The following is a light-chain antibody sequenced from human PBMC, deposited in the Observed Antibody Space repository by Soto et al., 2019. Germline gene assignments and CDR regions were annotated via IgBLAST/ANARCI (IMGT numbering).Light chain of an antibody. Sequence: EILLTHSPGTLSLSPGERATLSCRASQSVSSNYLVWYQQKPGQAPRLLIYGASSRATGIPDRFSGSGSGTDFTLTISRLEPEDFAVYYCQQYGSSPPTFGQGTKVEIK. CDR2: GAS. CDR1: QSVSSNY. V-gene: IGKV3-20*01. J-gene: IGKJ1*01. CDR3: QQYGSSPPT.